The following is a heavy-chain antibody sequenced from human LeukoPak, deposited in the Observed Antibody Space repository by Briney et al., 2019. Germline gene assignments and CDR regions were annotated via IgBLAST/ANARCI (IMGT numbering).Heavy chain of an antibody. CDR2: IIPIFGTA. CDR3: ARDAGVEYSSSSAQY. Sequence: GASVKVSCKASGGTFSSYAISWVRQAPGQGLEWMGGIIPIFGTANYAQKFQGRVTITVDESTSTAYMELSSLRSEDTAVYYCARDAGVEYSSSSAQYWGQGTLVTVSS. V-gene: IGHV1-69*13. D-gene: IGHD6-6*01. J-gene: IGHJ4*02. CDR1: GGTFSSYA.